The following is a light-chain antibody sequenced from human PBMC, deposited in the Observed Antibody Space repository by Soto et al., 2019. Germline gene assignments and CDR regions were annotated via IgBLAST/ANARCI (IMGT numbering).Light chain of an antibody. V-gene: IGKV3-20*01. CDR1: QSVTNNY. CDR2: GAS. J-gene: IGKJ1*01. CDR3: QHHGRSRT. Sequence: EVVLTQSPGTLSLSPGERATLSCRASQSVTNNYLAWYQQRPGLAPRLLIYGASSRATGIPDRFSGSGSGTVFTLTIGRLEPEDFAVYYFQHHGRSRTFGQGTKVEIK.